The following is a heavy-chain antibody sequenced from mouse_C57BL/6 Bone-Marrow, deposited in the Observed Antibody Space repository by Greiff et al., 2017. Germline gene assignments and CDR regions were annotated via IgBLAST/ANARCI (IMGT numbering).Heavy chain of an antibody. CDR2: IWSGGST. Sequence: VNLVESGPGLVQPSQSLSITCTVSGFSLTSYGVHWVRQSPGKGLEWLGLIWSGGSTDYNAAVISRQSISKDNSKSQVFFKMNSLQADDTAIYYCGRGDDVDYLGQGTTLTVSS. CDR3: GRGDDVDY. D-gene: IGHD3-3*01. V-gene: IGHV2-2*01. CDR1: GFSLTSYG. J-gene: IGHJ2*01.